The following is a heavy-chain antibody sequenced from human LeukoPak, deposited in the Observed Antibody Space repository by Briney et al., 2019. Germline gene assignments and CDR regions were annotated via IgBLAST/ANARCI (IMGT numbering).Heavy chain of an antibody. CDR3: ARGPTEQVVYDMDV. CDR2: MNTNSGYT. J-gene: IGHJ6*02. CDR1: GYSLTSYD. D-gene: IGHD6-13*01. V-gene: IGHV1-8*01. Sequence: GASVKVSCKASGYSLTSYDVNWVRQATGQGLEWMGWMNTNSGYTVYAQKFQGRVTMTRDTSISTAYMELSSLISEDTAIYYCARGPTEQVVYDMDVWGQGTTVTVSS.